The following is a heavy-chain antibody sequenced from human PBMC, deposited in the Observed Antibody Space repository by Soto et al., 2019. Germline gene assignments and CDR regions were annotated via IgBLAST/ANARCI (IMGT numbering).Heavy chain of an antibody. V-gene: IGHV4-34*01. J-gene: IGHJ4*02. CDR2: INHSGST. Sequence: SETLSLTCAVYGGSFSGYYWSWIRQPPGKGLEWIGEINHSGSTNYNPSLKSRVTISVDTSKNQFSLKLSSVTAADTAVYYCARLVRHFDYWGQGTLVTVSS. CDR1: GGSFSGYY. D-gene: IGHD6-6*01. CDR3: ARLVRHFDY.